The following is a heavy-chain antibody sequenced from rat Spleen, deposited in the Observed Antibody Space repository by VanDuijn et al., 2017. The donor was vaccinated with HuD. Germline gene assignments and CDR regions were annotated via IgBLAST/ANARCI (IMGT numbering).Heavy chain of an antibody. CDR1: GFTFNNYW. V-gene: IGHV5-31*01. CDR3: AQWNSKYFTY. J-gene: IGHJ2*01. D-gene: IGHD4-4*01. CDR2: ITPSGNIT. Sequence: EVQLVASGGGLVQPGRSLKLSCVASGFTFNNYWMTWIRQAPGKGLEWVASITPSGNITYYRDSVKGRFTISRDNAKTTLFLQMDSLRSEDTATYYCAQWNSKYFTYWGQGVMVTVSS.